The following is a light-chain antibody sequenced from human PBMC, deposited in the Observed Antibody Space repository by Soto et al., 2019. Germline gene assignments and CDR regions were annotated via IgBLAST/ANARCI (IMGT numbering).Light chain of an antibody. CDR1: QSISSW. Sequence: DIQMTHSPSTLSASVGDRVTINCRASQSISSWLAWYQQKPGTAPKLLIYDASSLQSGVPSRFSGSGSGTEFTLSISSLQPDDSATYYCQQYNSYSWTFGQGTKVDIK. CDR2: DAS. CDR3: QQYNSYSWT. J-gene: IGKJ1*01. V-gene: IGKV1-5*01.